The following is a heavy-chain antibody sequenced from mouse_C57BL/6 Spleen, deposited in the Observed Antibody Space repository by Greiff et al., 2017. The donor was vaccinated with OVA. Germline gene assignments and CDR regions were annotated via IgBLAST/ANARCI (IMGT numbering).Heavy chain of an antibody. D-gene: IGHD1-1*01. CDR3: AQMRGAITTVVDWYFDV. J-gene: IGHJ1*03. CDR1: GFSLSTSNMG. CDR2: IWWNDDK. Sequence: QVTLKVSGPGILQPSQTLSLTCSFSGFSLSTSNMGIGWLRQPSGKGLEWMAHIWWNDDKYYNPFLKGWLIITKDTSNNQVFLKITSVDTAETATYYCAQMRGAITTVVDWYFDVWGTGTTVTVSS. V-gene: IGHV8-5*01.